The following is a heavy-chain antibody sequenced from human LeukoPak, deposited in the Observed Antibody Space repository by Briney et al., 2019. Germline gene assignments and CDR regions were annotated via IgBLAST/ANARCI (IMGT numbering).Heavy chain of an antibody. CDR1: GGTFSNYA. V-gene: IGHV1-69*05. CDR2: IIPIFGTV. J-gene: IGHJ6*03. CDR3: AKSSPEIPFCFYYMDV. D-gene: IGHD3-3*01. Sequence: ASVKVSCKASGGTFSNYAISWVRQAPGQGLEWMGGIIPIFGTVNYAQKLQGRVTITTDESTSTAYMELSSLRFEDTAVYYSAKSSPEIPFCFYYMDVWGKGTTVTVSS.